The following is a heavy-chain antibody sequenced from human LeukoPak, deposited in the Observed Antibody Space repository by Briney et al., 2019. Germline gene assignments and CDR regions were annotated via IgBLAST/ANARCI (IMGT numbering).Heavy chain of an antibody. CDR1: GFTFSSYA. Sequence: GGSLRLCCAASGFTFSSYAMSWVRQAAGKGLEWVSAISGSGASTYYADSVKGRFTISRDNSKNTLYLQMNSLRAEDTAVYYCAKLFSAVTTYFQHWGQGTLVTVSS. CDR2: ISGSGAST. D-gene: IGHD4-17*01. J-gene: IGHJ1*01. V-gene: IGHV3-23*01. CDR3: AKLFSAVTTYFQH.